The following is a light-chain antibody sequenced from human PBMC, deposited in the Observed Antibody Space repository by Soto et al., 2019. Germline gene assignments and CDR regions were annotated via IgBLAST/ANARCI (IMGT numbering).Light chain of an antibody. V-gene: IGLV1-40*01. J-gene: IGLJ3*02. CDR1: SSNIGAGYD. CDR2: DDN. CDR3: QSYDSRLSSSGV. Sequence: QSVLTQPPSVSGAPGQGVTISCTGSSSNIGAGYDVHWYRQLPGAAPKVLIYDDNDRPSGVPDRFSASKSGTSASLAITGLQAEDEADYYCQSYDSRLSSSGVFGGGTKLTVL.